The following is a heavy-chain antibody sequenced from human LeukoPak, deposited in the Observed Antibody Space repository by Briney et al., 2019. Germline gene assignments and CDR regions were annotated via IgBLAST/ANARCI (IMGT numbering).Heavy chain of an antibody. V-gene: IGHV4-39*01. D-gene: IGHD6-19*01. J-gene: IGHJ4*02. CDR2: LYYSGST. CDR3: ARVSSGWSQGDYFDY. Sequence: PSETLSLTCTISGGSISSISYYWGWIRQPPGKGLEWIGNLYYSGSTYYNPSLKSRVTISVDTSKNRFSLKLSSVTAADTAVYYCARVSSGWSQGDYFDYWGQGTLVTVSS. CDR1: GGSISSISYY.